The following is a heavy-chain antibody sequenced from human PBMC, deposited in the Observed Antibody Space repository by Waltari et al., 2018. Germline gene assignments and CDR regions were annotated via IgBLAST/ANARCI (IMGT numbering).Heavy chain of an antibody. CDR2: IKTDGSET. J-gene: IGHJ4*02. Sequence: EVQVVESGGGVVQRGGSLRLSCGGFGFPFSSSWMTWVRQAPGKGLEWVANIKTDGSETYYVDSVKGRFTISRDNTKNSLYLQMSSLRAEDTAVYYCAIGGVETSWYWRYWGQGTLVTVSS. V-gene: IGHV3-7*01. CDR1: GFPFSSSW. D-gene: IGHD6-13*01. CDR3: AIGGVETSWYWRY.